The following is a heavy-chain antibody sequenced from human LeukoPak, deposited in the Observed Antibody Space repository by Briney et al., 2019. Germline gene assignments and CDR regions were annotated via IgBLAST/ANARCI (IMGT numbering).Heavy chain of an antibody. CDR1: GFTFSSYA. CDR3: ARDLDHYYGSGSFLL. CDR2: ISYDGSNK. J-gene: IGHJ4*02. V-gene: IGHV3-30-3*01. Sequence: GGSLRLSCAASGFTFSSYAMHWVRQAPGKGLEWVAVISYDGSNKFYADSVKGRFTLSRDNAKNSLYLQMNSLRAEDTAVYYCARDLDHYYGSGSFLLWGQGTLVTVSS. D-gene: IGHD3-10*01.